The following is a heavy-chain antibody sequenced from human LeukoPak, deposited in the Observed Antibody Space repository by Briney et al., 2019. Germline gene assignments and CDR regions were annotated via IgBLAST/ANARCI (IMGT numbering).Heavy chain of an antibody. D-gene: IGHD6-13*01. CDR2: ISWNSDSI. CDR3: AKTGYSSTWYPFDY. V-gene: IGHV3-9*01. CDR1: GFTFDDYA. J-gene: IGHJ4*02. Sequence: GRSLRLSCAASGFTFDDYAMHWVRQAPGKGLEWVSSISWNSDSIRYADSVKGRFTISRDNAKNSLYLQVHSLRAEDTALYYCAKTGYSSTWYPFDYWGQGTLVTVSS.